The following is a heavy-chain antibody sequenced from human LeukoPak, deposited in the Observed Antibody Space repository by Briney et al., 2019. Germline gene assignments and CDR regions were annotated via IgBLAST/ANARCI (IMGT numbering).Heavy chain of an antibody. CDR2: IYYSGST. Sequence: PSETLSLTCTVSGGSISSSSYYWGWIRQPPGKGLEWIGSIYYSGSTYYNPSPKSRVTISVDTSKNQFSLKLSSVTAADTAVYYCARDYYDSSGQRSWYYFDYWGQGTLVAVSS. J-gene: IGHJ4*02. V-gene: IGHV4-39*02. D-gene: IGHD3-22*01. CDR1: GGSISSSSYY. CDR3: ARDYYDSSGQRSWYYFDY.